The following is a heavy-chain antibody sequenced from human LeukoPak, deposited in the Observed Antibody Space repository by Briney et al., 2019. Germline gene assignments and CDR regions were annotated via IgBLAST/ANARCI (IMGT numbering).Heavy chain of an antibody. Sequence: GGSLRLSCTASGFTFSIYSMNWVRQAPGKGLEWVSSFSSKRNSTHYADSVKGRFTISRDNAKNSLYLQMNSLRAEDTAVYYCARAGMETDPLDYYYYMDVWGKGTTVTVSS. J-gene: IGHJ6*03. D-gene: IGHD5-18*01. CDR2: FSSKRNST. CDR1: GFTFSIYS. CDR3: ARAGMETDPLDYYYYMDV. V-gene: IGHV3-21*01.